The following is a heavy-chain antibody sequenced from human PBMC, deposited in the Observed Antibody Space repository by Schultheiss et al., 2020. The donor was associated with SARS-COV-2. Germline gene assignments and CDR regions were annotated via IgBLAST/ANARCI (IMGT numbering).Heavy chain of an antibody. J-gene: IGHJ6*02. CDR3: AKGDTLAAAGTLTYYYGMDV. Sequence: GESLKISGAASGFTFSSYAMSWVRQAPGKGLEWVSAISGSGGSTYYADSVKGRFTISRDNSKNTLYLQMNSLRAEDTAVYYCAKGDTLAAAGTLTYYYGMDVWGQGTTVTVSS. V-gene: IGHV3-23*01. D-gene: IGHD6-13*01. CDR2: ISGSGGST. CDR1: GFTFSSYA.